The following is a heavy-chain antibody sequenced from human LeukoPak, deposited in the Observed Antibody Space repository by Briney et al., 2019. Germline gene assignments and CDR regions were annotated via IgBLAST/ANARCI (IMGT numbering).Heavy chain of an antibody. D-gene: IGHD5-12*01. J-gene: IGHJ6*03. CDR1: GYIFTDYY. CDR2: INPNSGGT. V-gene: IGHV1/OR15-1*01. Sequence: ASVKVSCKASGYIFTDYYMHWVRQAPGQELGWMGRINPNSGGTNYAQKFQGRVTMTRDTSISTAYTELSSLRSEDTATYYCARVASRYYYYYMDVWGKGTTVTISS. CDR3: ARVASRYYYYYMDV.